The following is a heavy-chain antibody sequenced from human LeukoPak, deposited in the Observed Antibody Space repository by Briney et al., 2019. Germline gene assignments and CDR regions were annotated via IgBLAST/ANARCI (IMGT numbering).Heavy chain of an antibody. V-gene: IGHV3-23*01. CDR1: GFTFSSYA. Sequence: PGGSLRLSCAASGFTFSSYAMSWVRQAPGKGLEWVSAISGSGGSTYYADSVKGRFTISRDNSKNTLYLQMNSLRAEDTAVYYCAKDSTGVYDSSGYYYSPSFDYWGQGTPVTVSS. CDR2: ISGSGGST. J-gene: IGHJ4*02. D-gene: IGHD3-22*01. CDR3: AKDSTGVYDSSGYYYSPSFDY.